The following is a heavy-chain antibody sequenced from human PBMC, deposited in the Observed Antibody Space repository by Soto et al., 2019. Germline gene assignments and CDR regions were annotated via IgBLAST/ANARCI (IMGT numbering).Heavy chain of an antibody. CDR2: IIPVLDIT. D-gene: IGHD2-21*01. V-gene: IGHV1-69*02. CDR3: TRGDSWGYYGLDI. CDR1: GHTFNSYS. J-gene: IGHJ6*02. Sequence: QVQLVQSGTEVKKPGSSVKVSCKASGHTFNSYSINWVRQAPGQGLEWMGRIIPVLDITNLTHKFQGRVSLTAARSTYTTYMDLSSLRSEDTAVYYCTRGDSWGYYGLDIWGQGTTVTVSS.